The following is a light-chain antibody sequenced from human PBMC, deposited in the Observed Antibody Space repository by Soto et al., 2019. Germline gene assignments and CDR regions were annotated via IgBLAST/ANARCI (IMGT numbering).Light chain of an antibody. CDR2: DVS. CDR3: GSYTTSSTQV. V-gene: IGLV2-14*01. J-gene: IGLJ1*01. CDR1: SSDVGGYNY. Sequence: QSVLTQPASVSGSPGQSITISCTATSSDVGGYNYVSWYQQHPGKAPKLMIYDVSNRPSGVSNRFSGSKSDNTASLTISGLQAEDEADYYCGSYTTSSTQVFGTGTKVTVL.